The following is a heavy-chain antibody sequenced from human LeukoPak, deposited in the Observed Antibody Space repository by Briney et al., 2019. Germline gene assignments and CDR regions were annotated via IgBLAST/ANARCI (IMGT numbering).Heavy chain of an antibody. J-gene: IGHJ4*02. CDR1: GGSISSGSYY. Sequence: SETLSLTCAVSGGSISSGSYYWRWIRQPAGKGLEWIGRIYTSGSTNYNPSLKSRVTISVDTSKNQFSLKLSSVTAADTAVYYCAREGHDSGDYWGQGTLVTVSS. V-gene: IGHV4-61*02. CDR2: IYTSGST. D-gene: IGHD4-17*01. CDR3: AREGHDSGDY.